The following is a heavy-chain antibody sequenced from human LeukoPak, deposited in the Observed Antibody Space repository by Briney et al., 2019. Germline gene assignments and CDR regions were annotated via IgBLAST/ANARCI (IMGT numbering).Heavy chain of an antibody. V-gene: IGHV3-9*03. Sequence: PGGFLRLSCAASGFTFDDYAMHWVRQAPAKGLEWVSGISWNSGSIGYADSVKGRFTISRDNAKNSLYLQMNSLRAEDMALYYCAKEAIIASAFDIWGQGTMLTVSS. CDR3: AKEAIIASAFDI. CDR2: ISWNSGSI. CDR1: GFTFDDYA. D-gene: IGHD6-13*01. J-gene: IGHJ3*02.